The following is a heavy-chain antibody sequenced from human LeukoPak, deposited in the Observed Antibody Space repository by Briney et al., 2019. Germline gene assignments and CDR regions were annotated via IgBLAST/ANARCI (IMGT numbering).Heavy chain of an antibody. CDR1: GYTFTSYG. J-gene: IGHJ4*02. CDR2: ISAYNGNT. V-gene: IGHV1-18*01. Sequence: ASVKVSCKTSGYTFTSYGISWVRQAPGQGLDGMGWISAYNGNTNCAQKIQGRVTMTTDTSTSTAYMELRSLRSDDTAVYYCAREYSGYDWGQFDYWGQGTLVTVSS. CDR3: AREYSGYDWGQFDY. D-gene: IGHD5-12*01.